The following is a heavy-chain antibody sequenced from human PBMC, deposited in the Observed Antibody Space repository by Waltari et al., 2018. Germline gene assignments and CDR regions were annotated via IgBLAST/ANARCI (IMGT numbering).Heavy chain of an antibody. CDR1: GFTFSNYW. CDR3: SVSLNH. CDR2: ITQDGSES. J-gene: IGHJ5*02. V-gene: IGHV3-7*01. Sequence: EVQLVESGGGLVQPGGSLRLSCAASGFTFSNYWMDWVRQAPGKGLEWVANITQDGSESHYVDAVKGRFTISRDNAQNLLYLQINSLRDEDTAVYYCSVSLNHWGQGTLVTVSS.